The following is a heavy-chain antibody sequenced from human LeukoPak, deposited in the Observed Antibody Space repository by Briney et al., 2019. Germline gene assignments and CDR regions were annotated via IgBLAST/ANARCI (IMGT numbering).Heavy chain of an antibody. CDR2: IYSSGST. Sequence: SETLSLTCSVSGGSTSSGSSYWSWIRQPAGKGLEWIGRIYSSGSTDYNPSLRSRVTISVDTSKNQFSLKLNSVTAADTAVYYCARDGHSSGWTFLDYWGQGVLVTVSS. V-gene: IGHV4-61*02. D-gene: IGHD6-19*01. CDR3: ARDGHSSGWTFLDY. CDR1: GGSTSSGSSY. J-gene: IGHJ4*02.